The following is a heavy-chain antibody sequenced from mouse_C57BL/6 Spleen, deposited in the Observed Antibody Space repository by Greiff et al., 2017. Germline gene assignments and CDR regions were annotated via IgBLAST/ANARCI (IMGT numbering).Heavy chain of an antibody. CDR3: ARGSYYGSSLYFDY. V-gene: IGHV1-20*01. CDR2: INPYNGAT. CDR1: GYSFTGYF. D-gene: IGHD1-1*01. J-gene: IGHJ2*01. Sequence: VQLQQSGPELVKPGDSVKISCKASGYSFTGYFMNWVMQSHGQSLEWIGRINPYNGATFYNQKFKGQATLTVDKSSSTAHMELRSLTSEDSAVYYFARGSYYGSSLYFDYWGQGTTLTVSS.